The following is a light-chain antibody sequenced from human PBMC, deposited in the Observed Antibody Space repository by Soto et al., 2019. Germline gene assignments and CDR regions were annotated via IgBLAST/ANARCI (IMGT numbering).Light chain of an antibody. CDR3: AAWDDSLSGPV. Sequence: QSVLTQPPSASGTPGQRVTISCSGSSSNIGSTFVYWYQQLPATAPKLLIYRNNQRPSGVSDRFSGSKSGTSASLAISGLRSEDEADYYCAAWDDSLSGPVFGGGTKLTVL. CDR2: RNN. J-gene: IGLJ2*01. CDR1: SSNIGSTF. V-gene: IGLV1-47*01.